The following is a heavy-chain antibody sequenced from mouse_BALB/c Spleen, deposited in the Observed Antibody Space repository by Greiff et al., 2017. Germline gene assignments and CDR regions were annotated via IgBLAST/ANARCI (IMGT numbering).Heavy chain of an antibody. CDR1: GYSITSDYA. Sequence: DVKLVESGPGLVKPSQSLSLTCTVTGYSITSDYAWNWIRQFPGNKLEWMGYISYSGSTSYNPSLKSRISITRDTSKNQFFLQLNSVTTEDTATYYCARQGYYDYDYYAMDYWGQGTSVTVSS. CDR3: ARQGYYDYDYYAMDY. J-gene: IGHJ4*01. D-gene: IGHD2-4*01. V-gene: IGHV3-2*02. CDR2: ISYSGST.